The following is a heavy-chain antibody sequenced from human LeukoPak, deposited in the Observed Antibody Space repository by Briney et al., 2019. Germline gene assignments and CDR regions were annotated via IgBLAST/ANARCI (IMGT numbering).Heavy chain of an antibody. CDR2: INHSGST. J-gene: IGHJ4*02. CDR3: ARHQLRGFLDDN. CDR1: GGSFSGYY. D-gene: IGHD3-10*01. V-gene: IGHV4-34*01. Sequence: SETLSPTCAVYGGSFSGYYWSWIRPPPGKGLGWIGEINHSGSTNYNPSLNSRVTISIDTSKSQFSLKLTSVTAADTAVYYCARHQLRGFLDDNWGQGTLVTVSS.